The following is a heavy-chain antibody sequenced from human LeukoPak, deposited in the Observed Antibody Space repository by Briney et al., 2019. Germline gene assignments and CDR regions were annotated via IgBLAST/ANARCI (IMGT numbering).Heavy chain of an antibody. CDR3: ASDRVRSFDWCY. V-gene: IGHV4-39*01. D-gene: IGHD3-9*01. Sequence: SETLSLTCTVSGGSISSSSYYWGWIRPPPGKGLEWIGSIYYSGSTYYNPSLKSRVTISVDTSKNQFSLKLSSVTAADTAVYYCASDRVRSFDWCYWGHGTRVTVSS. CDR1: GGSISSSSYY. J-gene: IGHJ4*01. CDR2: IYYSGST.